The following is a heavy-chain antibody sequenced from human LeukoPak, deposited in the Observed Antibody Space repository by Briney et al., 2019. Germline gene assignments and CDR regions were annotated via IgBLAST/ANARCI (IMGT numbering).Heavy chain of an antibody. D-gene: IGHD2-2*02. J-gene: IGHJ5*02. CDR2: IYHSGNT. V-gene: IGHV4-38-2*02. Sequence: SETLSLTCTVSGYSISSGYYWGWIRPPPGKGLEWIGSIYHSGNTYYNPSLKSRVTISVDTSKNQFSLKLSSVTAADTAVYYCARVSCSSTSCYTVYNWFDPWGQGTLVTVSS. CDR3: ARVSCSSTSCYTVYNWFDP. CDR1: GYSISSGYY.